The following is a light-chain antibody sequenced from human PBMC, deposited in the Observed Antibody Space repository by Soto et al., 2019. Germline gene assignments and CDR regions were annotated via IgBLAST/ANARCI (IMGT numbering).Light chain of an antibody. CDR1: QSVSNNY. J-gene: IGKJ5*01. CDR3: QQRSSWPPT. V-gene: IGKV3D-20*02. Sequence: EIVLTQSPGTLSLSPGERATLSCRASQSVSNNYLAWYQQKPGQAPRLLIYGASNRATGIPDRFSGSGSGTDFTLTISSLEPEDFAVYYCQQRSSWPPTFGQGTRLENK. CDR2: GAS.